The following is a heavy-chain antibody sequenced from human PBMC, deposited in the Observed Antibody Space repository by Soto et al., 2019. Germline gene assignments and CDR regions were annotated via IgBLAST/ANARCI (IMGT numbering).Heavy chain of an antibody. D-gene: IGHD3-3*01. Sequence: GESLKISCKGSGYSFTSYWIGWVRQMPGKGLEWMGIIYPGDSDTRYSPSFQGQVTISADKSISTAYLQWSSLKASDTAMYYCARHEGITIFGVVSSHYYYGMAVWGQGTTVTVSS. CDR2: IYPGDSDT. V-gene: IGHV5-51*01. CDR3: ARHEGITIFGVVSSHYYYGMAV. J-gene: IGHJ6*02. CDR1: GYSFTSYW.